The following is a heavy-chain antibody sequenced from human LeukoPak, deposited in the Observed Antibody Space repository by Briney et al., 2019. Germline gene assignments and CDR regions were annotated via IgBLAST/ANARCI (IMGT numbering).Heavy chain of an antibody. J-gene: IGHJ4*02. Sequence: SGTLSLTCAGYGGSFSGCYWSWIRQPPGKGLEWIGEINHSGTTNYNPSRKSRVTISVDTSKNQFSLRLSSVIAADTAVYYCARISGITGTPIFDYWGQGTLVTVSS. D-gene: IGHD1-20*01. CDR3: ARISGITGTPIFDY. CDR1: GGSFSGCY. CDR2: INHSGTT. V-gene: IGHV4-34*01.